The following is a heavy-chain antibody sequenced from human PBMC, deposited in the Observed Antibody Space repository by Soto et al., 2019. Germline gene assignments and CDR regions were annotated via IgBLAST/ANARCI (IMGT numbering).Heavy chain of an antibody. CDR3: ARDPQETYAFDI. J-gene: IGHJ3*02. Sequence: ASVKVSCKASGYAFTSYYMHWVRQAPGQGLEWMGIINPSGGSTSYAQKFQGRVTMTRDTSTSTVFMELSSLRSEDTAVYYCARDPQETYAFDIWGQGTMVTVSS. CDR2: INPSGGST. CDR1: GYAFTSYY. V-gene: IGHV1-46*03.